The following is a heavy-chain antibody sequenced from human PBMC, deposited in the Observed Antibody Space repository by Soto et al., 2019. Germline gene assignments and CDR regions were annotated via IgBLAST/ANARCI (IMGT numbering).Heavy chain of an antibody. J-gene: IGHJ4*02. D-gene: IGHD4-17*01. V-gene: IGHV4-59*01. CDR3: ARDYGGPFDY. Sequence: SETLSLTCTVSGGSISGYYWSWIRQPPGKGLEWIGYIYYIGSTNYNPSLKSRVTISVDTSKIHFSLKLSSVTAADTAVYYCARDYGGPFDYWGQGTLVTVSS. CDR2: IYYIGST. CDR1: GGSISGYY.